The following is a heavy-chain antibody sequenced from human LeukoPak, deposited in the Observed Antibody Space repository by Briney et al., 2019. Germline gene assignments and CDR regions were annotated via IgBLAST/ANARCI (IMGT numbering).Heavy chain of an antibody. Sequence: PGGSLRLSCAASGFTFSSYAMHWVRQAPGKGLEWVAVISYDGSNKYYADSVKGRFTISRDNSKNTLYLQMNSLRAEDTAVYYCARDRGTRERATFDYGAKETW. CDR3: ARDRGTRERATFDY. V-gene: IGHV3-30*01. CDR2: ISYDGSNK. J-gene: IGHJ4*01. CDR1: GFTFSSYA. D-gene: IGHD5-24*01.